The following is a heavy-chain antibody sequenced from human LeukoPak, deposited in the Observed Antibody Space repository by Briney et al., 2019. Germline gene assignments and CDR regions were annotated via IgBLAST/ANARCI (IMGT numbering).Heavy chain of an antibody. V-gene: IGHV6-1*01. Sequence: SQTLSLTCAISGDSVSSNSAAWNWIRQSASRGLEWLGRTYYRSKWYNDYAVSVKSRITINPDTSKNQFSLQLNSVTPEDTAVYYCARPQWLWGSEKIDYWGQGTLVTVSS. D-gene: IGHD6-19*01. CDR1: GDSVSSNSAA. CDR2: TYYRSKWYN. J-gene: IGHJ4*02. CDR3: ARPQWLWGSEKIDY.